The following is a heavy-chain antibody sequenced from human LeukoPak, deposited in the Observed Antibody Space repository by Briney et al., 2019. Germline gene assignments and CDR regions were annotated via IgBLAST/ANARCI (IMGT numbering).Heavy chain of an antibody. CDR2: IYSGGST. J-gene: IGHJ4*02. Sequence: PGGSLRLSCAVSGFTVSSNYMSWVRQAPGKGLEWVSVIYSGGSTYYAASVKGRFTISRDNSKNTLYLQLNSLRAEDTAVYYCARGGVVFTSYFDYWVQVTLVTVSS. CDR3: ARGGVVFTSYFDY. CDR1: GFTVSSNY. V-gene: IGHV3-53*01. D-gene: IGHD3-22*01.